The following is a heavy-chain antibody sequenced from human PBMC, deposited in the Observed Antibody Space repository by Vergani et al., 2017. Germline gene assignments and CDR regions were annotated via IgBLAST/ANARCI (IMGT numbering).Heavy chain of an antibody. CDR2: IWYDGTNK. Sequence: VQLLESGGGLVQPGGSLRLSCAASGFTFSSYGMHWVRQAPGKGLEWVAVIWYDGTNKYYADSVKGRFNISRDNSKNTMYLQMNSLRAEDTAVYYCARDCFWSGYYPYYYYYYMDVWGKGTTVTVSS. CDR1: GFTFSSYG. J-gene: IGHJ6*03. CDR3: ARDCFWSGYYPYYYYYYMDV. V-gene: IGHV3-33*08. D-gene: IGHD3-3*01.